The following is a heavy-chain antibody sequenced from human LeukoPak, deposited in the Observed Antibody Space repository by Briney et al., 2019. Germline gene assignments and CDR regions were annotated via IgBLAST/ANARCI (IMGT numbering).Heavy chain of an antibody. V-gene: IGHV1-69*13. CDR3: ARAQNKDYYDSSGYYTYNWFDP. CDR1: GYTFTSYD. CDR2: IIPIFGTA. D-gene: IGHD3-22*01. Sequence: SVKVSCKASGYTFTSYDINWVRQATGQGLEWMGGIIPIFGTANYAQKFQGRVTITADESTSTAYMELSSLRSEDTAVYYCARAQNKDYYDSSGYYTYNWFDPRGQGTLVTVSS. J-gene: IGHJ5*02.